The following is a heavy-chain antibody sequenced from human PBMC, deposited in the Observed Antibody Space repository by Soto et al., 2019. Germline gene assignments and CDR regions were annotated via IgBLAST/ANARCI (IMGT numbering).Heavy chain of an antibody. CDR2: INAGNGNT. CDR3: ARDRRATYYYGSGSYYNGNWFDP. J-gene: IGHJ5*02. D-gene: IGHD3-10*01. V-gene: IGHV1-3*01. CDR1: GYTLTSYA. Sequence: QVQLVQSGAEVKKPGASVKVSCKASGYTLTSYAMHWVRQAPGQRLEWMGWINAGNGNTKYSQKFQGRVTITRDTSASTAYMELSSLRSEDTAVYYCARDRRATYYYGSGSYYNGNWFDPWGQGTLVTVSS.